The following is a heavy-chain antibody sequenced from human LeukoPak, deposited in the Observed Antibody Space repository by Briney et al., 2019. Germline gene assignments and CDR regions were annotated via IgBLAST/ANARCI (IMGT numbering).Heavy chain of an antibody. V-gene: IGHV3-23*01. Sequence: GGSLRLSCAASGFTFSSYGMSWVRQAPGKGLEWVSAISGSGGSTHYADSVKGRFTISRDTSRSTLYLQMNSLRAEDAAVYYCAKAPVTSCRGAFCYPFDYWGQGTLVTVSS. D-gene: IGHD2-15*01. CDR1: GFTFSSYG. CDR2: ISGSGGST. J-gene: IGHJ4*02. CDR3: AKAPVTSCRGAFCYPFDY.